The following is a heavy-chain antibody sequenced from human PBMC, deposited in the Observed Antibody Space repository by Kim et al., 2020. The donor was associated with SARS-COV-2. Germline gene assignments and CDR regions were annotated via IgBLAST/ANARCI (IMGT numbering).Heavy chain of an antibody. CDR1: GYTFTKYI. D-gene: IGHD3-10*01. CDR3: ARGSSTDDYYYGTGEF. J-gene: IGHJ4*02. V-gene: IGHV1-3*01. Sequence: ASVKVSCKASGYTFTKYIIHWVRQVPGQRPDWMGWINVGNAFTRYSENFQGRVTITRDTPASTAYMELSSLTSEDTAVYYCARGSSTDDYYYGTGEFWGQGTLVTVTS. CDR2: INVGNAFT.